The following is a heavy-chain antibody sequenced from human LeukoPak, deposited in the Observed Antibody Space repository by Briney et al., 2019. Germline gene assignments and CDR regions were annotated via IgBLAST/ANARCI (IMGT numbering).Heavy chain of an antibody. V-gene: IGHV1-18*01. J-gene: IGHJ5*02. CDR2: ISVYNGNP. CDR3: ARVLGDSGGFDP. Sequence: ASVKVSCKASGYTFTSYAITWVRQAPGQGLEWMGWISVYNGNPNYAQKLQGRVTMTTDTSTTTAYMELRSLRSDDTAVYYCARVLGDSGGFDPWGQGTLVTVSS. CDR1: GYTFTSYA. D-gene: IGHD3-16*01.